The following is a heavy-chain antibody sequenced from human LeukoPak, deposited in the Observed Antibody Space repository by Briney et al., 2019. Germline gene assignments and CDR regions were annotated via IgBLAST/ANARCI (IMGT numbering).Heavy chain of an antibody. CDR1: GGTFSSYA. CDR2: IIPIFGTA. CDR3: ASGPTFNWGPGDTMIVVPGAHFDY. J-gene: IGHJ4*02. V-gene: IGHV1-69*05. D-gene: IGHD3-22*01. Sequence: GASVKVSCKASGGTFSSYAISWVRQAPGQGLEWMGGIIPIFGTANYAQKFQGRVTITTGESTSTAYMELSSLRSEDTAVYYCASGPTFNWGPGDTMIVVPGAHFDYWGQGTLVTVSS.